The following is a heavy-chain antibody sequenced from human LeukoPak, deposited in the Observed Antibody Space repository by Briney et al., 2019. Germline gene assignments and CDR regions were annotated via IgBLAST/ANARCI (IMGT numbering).Heavy chain of an antibody. D-gene: IGHD3-10*01. Sequence: GGSLRLSCAASGFTFSSSAMSWVRQPPGKGLKCISVFSGSGGSTYYADSMNGRFTISRDHYKNTLYLQMNRLRAEDTAVYYCAKGSERFRWFGVFNVKLPRPIRHYYFDSWGQGTLVTVSS. V-gene: IGHV3-23*01. CDR3: AKGSERFRWFGVFNVKLPRPIRHYYFDS. CDR2: FSGSGGST. CDR1: GFTFSSSA. J-gene: IGHJ4*02.